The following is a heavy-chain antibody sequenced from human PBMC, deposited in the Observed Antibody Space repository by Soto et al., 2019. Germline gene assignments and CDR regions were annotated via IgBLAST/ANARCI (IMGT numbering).Heavy chain of an antibody. Sequence: QVQLVQSGAEVKKPGSSVKVSCKASGGTFSSYAITWVRQAPGQGLEWMGGIIPIFGTANYAQKFQGRVTITADESTTTAYMELSRLRSEDTAVYYCARPRRSGYYDYFDHWGQGTLVTVSS. CDR3: ARPRRSGYYDYFDH. D-gene: IGHD3-3*01. CDR1: GGTFSSYA. V-gene: IGHV1-69*01. CDR2: IIPIFGTA. J-gene: IGHJ4*02.